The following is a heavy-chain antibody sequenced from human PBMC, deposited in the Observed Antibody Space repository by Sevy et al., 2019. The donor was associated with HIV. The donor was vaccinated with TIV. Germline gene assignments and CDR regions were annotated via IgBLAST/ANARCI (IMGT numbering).Heavy chain of an antibody. CDR3: ARDPRMYGDYLLAYFDS. J-gene: IGHJ4*02. CDR1: GFTPSTYG. CDR2: MGYDGSNK. Sequence: GGSLRLSCAASGFTPSTYGMHWVRQAPGKGLEWVAVMGYDGSNKYYADSVKGRFTISRDNSKNTLFLQMDSLRAEDTAVYYCARDPRMYGDYLLAYFDSLGQGTMVTVSS. D-gene: IGHD2-8*01. V-gene: IGHV3-33*01.